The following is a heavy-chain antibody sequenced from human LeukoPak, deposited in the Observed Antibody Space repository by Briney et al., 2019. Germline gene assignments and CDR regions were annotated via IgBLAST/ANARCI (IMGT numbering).Heavy chain of an antibody. CDR1: GASVSSDY. Sequence: SETLSLTCSVSGASVSSDYWNWIRQSPGRGLEWIGYTHFRGDINYNPSLKSRLTMSVDASSNQVSLKLSSVTAADAAVYYCGRNLGSGSDHWGQGTLVTVSS. J-gene: IGHJ4*02. CDR3: GRNLGSGSDH. V-gene: IGHV4-59*02. D-gene: IGHD3-10*01. CDR2: THFRGDI.